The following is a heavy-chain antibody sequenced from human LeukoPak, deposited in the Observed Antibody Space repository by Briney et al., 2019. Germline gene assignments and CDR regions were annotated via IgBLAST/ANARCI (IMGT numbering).Heavy chain of an antibody. V-gene: IGHV3-64*04. D-gene: IGHD6-13*01. Sequence: GGSLRLSCSASGFTFSRYAIHWVRQAPGKGLEDVSAISSNGISTYYADSVKGRFTISRDNSKNTMYLETNSLRAEDTAVYYCAREVAAAGVMGAFDVWGQGTMVTVSS. CDR2: ISSNGIST. CDR3: AREVAAAGVMGAFDV. J-gene: IGHJ3*01. CDR1: GFTFSRYA.